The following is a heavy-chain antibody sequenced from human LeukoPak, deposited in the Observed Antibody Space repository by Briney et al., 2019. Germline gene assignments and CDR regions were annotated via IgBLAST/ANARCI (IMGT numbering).Heavy chain of an antibody. D-gene: IGHD4-17*01. V-gene: IGHV4-59*11. CDR1: GGSFSSHY. CDR2: ISYIGST. CDR3: ARDPTTVTKGLDI. J-gene: IGHJ3*02. Sequence: SEALSLTCTVSGGSFSSHYWSWIRQPPGKGLEGIGYISYIGSTNYNPSPKSRVTISVDTSKNQFSLKLSSVTAADTAVYYCARDPTTVTKGLDIWGQGTMVTVSS.